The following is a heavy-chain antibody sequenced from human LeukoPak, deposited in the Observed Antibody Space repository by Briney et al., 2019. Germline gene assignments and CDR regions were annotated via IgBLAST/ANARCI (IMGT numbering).Heavy chain of an antibody. Sequence: GGSLRLSCATSGFIFNGYYMSWIRQAPGKGLEWVSYISGSGSDISYADSVKGRFTISRDNAKDSLYLQMNSLRAEDTAVYYCGTHAGRTGSDDWGQGTLVTVSS. CDR2: ISGSGSDI. CDR3: GTHAGRTGSDD. CDR1: GFIFNGYY. J-gene: IGHJ4*02. V-gene: IGHV3-11*01. D-gene: IGHD3/OR15-3a*01.